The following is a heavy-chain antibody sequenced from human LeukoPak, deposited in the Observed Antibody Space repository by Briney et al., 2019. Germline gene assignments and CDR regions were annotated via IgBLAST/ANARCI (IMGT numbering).Heavy chain of an antibody. J-gene: IGHJ4*02. CDR2: ISGSGGST. D-gene: IGHD3-3*01. CDR3: AKEGYDFWSGYYYYYFDY. CDR1: GFTFSSYA. V-gene: IGHV3-23*01. Sequence: GGSLRLSCAASGFTFSSYAMSWVRQAPGKGLEWVSAISGSGGSTYYADSVKGRFTISRDNSKNTLYLQMNSLRAEDTAVYYCAKEGYDFWSGYYYYYFDYWGQGTLVTVSS.